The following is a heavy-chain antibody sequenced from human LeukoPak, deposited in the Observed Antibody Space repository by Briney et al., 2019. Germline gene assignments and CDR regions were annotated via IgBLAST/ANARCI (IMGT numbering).Heavy chain of an antibody. CDR2: IYYSGST. CDR1: GGSVSSGSYY. V-gene: IGHV4-61*01. Sequence: SETLSLTCTVSGGSVSSGSYYWSWIRQPPGKGLEWIGYIYYSGSTNYNPSLKSRVTISVDTSKNQFSLKLSTVTSGATAVYYCAREQLVLGYFDYWGQGTLVTVSS. J-gene: IGHJ4*02. D-gene: IGHD6-13*01. CDR3: AREQLVLGYFDY.